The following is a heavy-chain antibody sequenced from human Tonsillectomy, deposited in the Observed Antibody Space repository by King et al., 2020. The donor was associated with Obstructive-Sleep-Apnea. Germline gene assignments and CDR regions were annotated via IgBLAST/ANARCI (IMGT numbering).Heavy chain of an antibody. CDR1: GYSISSGYY. V-gene: IGHV4-38-2*02. Sequence: LQLQESGPGLVKPSETLSLTCTVSGYSISSGYYWGWIRQPPGKGLEWIGRIYHSWSTYYNPSLKSRVTISVDTAKNQFSLKLRPVTAADTAVYYCARVGATTRIRFDPWGQGTLVTVSS. D-gene: IGHD1-26*01. J-gene: IGHJ5*02. CDR3: ARVGATTRIRFDP. CDR2: IYHSWST.